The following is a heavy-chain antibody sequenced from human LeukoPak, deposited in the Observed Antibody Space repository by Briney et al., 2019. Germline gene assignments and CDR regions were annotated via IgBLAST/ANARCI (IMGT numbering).Heavy chain of an antibody. CDR1: GYTFTGYY. Sequence: GASVKVSCKASGYTFTGYYIHWVRQAPGQGLEWMGWTNPNSRGTNYAQKFQGRVTMTRDTSLNTAYMELSRLRSDDTAVYYCARGCSTTSSSRDIFDPWGQGTLVTVSS. CDR3: ARGCSTTSSSRDIFDP. D-gene: IGHD2-2*01. V-gene: IGHV1-2*02. CDR2: TNPNSRGT. J-gene: IGHJ5*02.